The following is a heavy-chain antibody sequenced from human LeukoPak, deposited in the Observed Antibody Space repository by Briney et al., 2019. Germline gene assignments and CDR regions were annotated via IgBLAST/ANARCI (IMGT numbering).Heavy chain of an antibody. J-gene: IGHJ4*02. CDR3: ARGACSGYNTDY. CDR1: GDSVSSDSAA. D-gene: IGHD3-3*01. CDR2: TYYRSKWYT. Sequence: SQTLSLTCAISGDSVSSDSAAWNWIRHSPSRGLEWLRRTYYRSKWYTDYAFSVKSRITITPDTSKNQFSLKLSSVTAADTAVYYCARGACSGYNTDYWGEGTLVTVSS. V-gene: IGHV6-1*01.